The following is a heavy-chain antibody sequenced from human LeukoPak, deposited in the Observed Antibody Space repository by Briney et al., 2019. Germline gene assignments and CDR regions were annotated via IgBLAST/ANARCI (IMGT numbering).Heavy chain of an antibody. CDR1: GFPFSSYW. V-gene: IGHV3-7*01. D-gene: IGHD4-23*01. CDR3: ARDSLLQYGGNDC. J-gene: IGHJ4*02. Sequence: GGSLRLSCSASGFPFSSYWMSWVRQAPGKGLEWVANIKQDGSEKYYVASVNGRFTISRDNTNNSLYLQMSSLRAEDTAVYYCARDSLLQYGGNDCWGQGVLVTVSS. CDR2: IKQDGSEK.